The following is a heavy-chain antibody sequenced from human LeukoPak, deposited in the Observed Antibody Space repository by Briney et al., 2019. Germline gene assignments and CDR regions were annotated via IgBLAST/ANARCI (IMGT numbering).Heavy chain of an antibody. D-gene: IGHD6-19*01. CDR1: GFTFSSYW. V-gene: IGHV3-74*01. J-gene: IGHJ6*02. CDR2: INSDGSST. Sequence: QPGGSLRLSCAASGFTFSSYWMHWVRQAPGKGLVWVSRINSDGSSTSYADSVKGRFTISRDKAKNTLYLQMNSLRAEDTAVYYCARDGIAVAGGQKSYYYYGMDVWGQGTTVTVSS. CDR3: ARDGIAVAGGQKSYYYYGMDV.